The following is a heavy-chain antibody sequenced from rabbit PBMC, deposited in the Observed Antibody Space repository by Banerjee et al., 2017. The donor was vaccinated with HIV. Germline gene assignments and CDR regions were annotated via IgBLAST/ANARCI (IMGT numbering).Heavy chain of an antibody. CDR1: GFTLSSYW. D-gene: IGHD2-1*01. CDR2: IYTGSDST. J-gene: IGHJ6*01. V-gene: IGHV1S45*01. CDR3: ARNNATGSDYDL. Sequence: QEQLVESGGGLVQPEGSLTLTCKASGFTLSSYWMWWVRQAPGKGLEWIACIYTGSDSTYYASWARGRFTISKTSSTTVTLQMTSLTAADTATYFCARNNATGSDYDLWGPGTLVTVS.